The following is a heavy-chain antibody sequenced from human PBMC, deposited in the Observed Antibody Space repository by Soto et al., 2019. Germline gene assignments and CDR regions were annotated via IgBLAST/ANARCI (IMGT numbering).Heavy chain of an antibody. Sequence: GGSLXLSCAASGFTFSSDSMNWVRQAPGKGLEWVSSISSSSSYIYYADSVKGRFTISRDNAKNSLYLQMNSLRAEDTAVYYCARDASPTDNDFDYWGQGTLVTVSS. CDR1: GFTFSSDS. CDR3: ARDASPTDNDFDY. J-gene: IGHJ4*02. V-gene: IGHV3-21*01. CDR2: ISSSSSYI.